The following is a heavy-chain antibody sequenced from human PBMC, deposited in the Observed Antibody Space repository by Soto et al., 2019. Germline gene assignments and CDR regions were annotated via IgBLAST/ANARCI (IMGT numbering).Heavy chain of an antibody. D-gene: IGHD3-3*01. CDR1: GFTFSSYS. CDR2: ISSSSSTI. V-gene: IGHV3-48*01. CDR3: AKNSITIFGDPGYYYYMDV. Sequence: EVQLVESGGGLVQPGGSLRLSCAASGFTFSSYSMNWVRQAPGKGLEWVSYISSSSSTIYYADSVKGRFTISRDNAKNSLYLQMNSLRAEETAVYYCAKNSITIFGDPGYYYYMDVWGKGTTVTVSS. J-gene: IGHJ6*03.